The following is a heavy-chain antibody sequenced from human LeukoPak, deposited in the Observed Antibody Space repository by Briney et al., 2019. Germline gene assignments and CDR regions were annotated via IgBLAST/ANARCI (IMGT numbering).Heavy chain of an antibody. CDR2: ISAYNGNT. D-gene: IGHD3-22*01. J-gene: IGHJ6*03. CDR1: GYTFTSYG. CDR3: ARVNSDDSSGRRNRYYYYYMDV. Sequence: ASVKVSCKASGYTFTSYGISWVRQAPGQGLEWMGWISAYNGNTNYAQKLQGRVTMTTDTSTSTAYMELRSLRSDDTAVYYCARVNSDDSSGRRNRYYYYYMDVWGKGTTVTVSS. V-gene: IGHV1-18*01.